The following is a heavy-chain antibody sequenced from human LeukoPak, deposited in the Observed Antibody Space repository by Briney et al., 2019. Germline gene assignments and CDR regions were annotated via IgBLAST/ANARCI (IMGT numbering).Heavy chain of an antibody. V-gene: IGHV3-23*01. CDR3: AKHRILRGVIMDYDFDD. CDR1: GFTFSSYA. D-gene: IGHD3-10*01. CDR2: TRGSGGST. Sequence: PRGRLRHSCGAPGFTFSSYAMSWGRQAPGKGLEWVSATRGSGGSTSYADSVKGGFTVYRDNSKNTVYLQMDSLRADPQVLNYCAKHRILRGVIMDYDFDDWGQGTLVTVFS. J-gene: IGHJ4*02.